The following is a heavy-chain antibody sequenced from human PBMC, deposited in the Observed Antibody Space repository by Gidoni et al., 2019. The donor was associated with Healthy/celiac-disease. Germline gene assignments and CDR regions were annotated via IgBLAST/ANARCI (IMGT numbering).Heavy chain of an antibody. CDR1: GLTFSSYA. V-gene: IGHV3-23*01. CDR3: AKTRQARYCSGGSCYVGYFDP. Sequence: EVQLLESGGGLIQPGGSLRLSCAASGLTFSSYAMSWVRQAPGKGLGWVSSISGSGGYTYYADSVKGRFTISRDNSKNTLYLQMNSLRAEDTAVYYCAKTRQARYCSGGSCYVGYFDPWGQGTLVTVSS. J-gene: IGHJ5*02. CDR2: ISGSGGYT. D-gene: IGHD2-15*01.